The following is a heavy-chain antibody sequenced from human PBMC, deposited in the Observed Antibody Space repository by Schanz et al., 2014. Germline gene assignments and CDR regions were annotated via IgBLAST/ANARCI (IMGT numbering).Heavy chain of an antibody. D-gene: IGHD2-2*01. J-gene: IGHJ3*02. CDR3: ARGTMPGTFDI. CDR1: GYTFTSYG. Sequence: QVQLVQSGAEVKKPGASVKVSCKASGYTFTSYGISWVRQAPGQGLEWMGIINPSGGGTSYAQQFQGRVTFTADKSTSTAYMELSSLRYEDTALYYCARGTMPGTFDIWGQGTMVTVSS. CDR2: INPSGGGT. V-gene: IGHV1-46*01.